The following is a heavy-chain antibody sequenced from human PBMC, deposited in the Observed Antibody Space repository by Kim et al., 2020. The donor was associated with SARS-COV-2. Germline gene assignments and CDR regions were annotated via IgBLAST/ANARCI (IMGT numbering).Heavy chain of an antibody. CDR1: GFTFSSYG. Sequence: GGSLRLSCAASGFTFSSYGMHWVRQAPGKGLEWVAVISYDGSNKYYADSVKGRFTISRDNSKNTLYLQMNSLRAEDTAVYYCAKGPYSSGWTYFDYWGQG. CDR2: ISYDGSNK. CDR3: AKGPYSSGWTYFDY. J-gene: IGHJ4*02. D-gene: IGHD6-19*01. V-gene: IGHV3-30*18.